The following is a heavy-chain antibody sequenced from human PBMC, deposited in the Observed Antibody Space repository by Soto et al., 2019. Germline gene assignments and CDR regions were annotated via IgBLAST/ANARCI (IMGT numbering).Heavy chain of an antibody. V-gene: IGHV1-69*04. J-gene: IGHJ4*02. CDR3: ARDPYSWNDGPVDY. D-gene: IGHD1-20*01. CDR1: GGTFSSYT. Sequence: SVKVSCKASGGTFSSYTISWVRQAPGQGLEWMGRIIPILGIANYAQKFQGRVTITADKSTSAAYMELSSLRSEDTAVYYCARDPYSWNDGPVDYWGQGTLVTVSS. CDR2: IIPILGIA.